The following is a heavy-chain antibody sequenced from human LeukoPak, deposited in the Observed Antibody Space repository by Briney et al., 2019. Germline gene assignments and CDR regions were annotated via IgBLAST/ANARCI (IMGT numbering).Heavy chain of an antibody. CDR3: VLVRGVIIIEYYFDY. CDR2: ISGSGGST. CDR1: GFTFSSYA. Sequence: GGSLRLSCAASGFTFSSYAMSWVRQAPGKGLEWVSAISGSGGSTYYADSVKGRFTISRDNPKNTLYLEMNSLRAEDTAVYYCVLVRGVIIIEYYFDYWGQGTLVTVSS. V-gene: IGHV3-23*01. J-gene: IGHJ4*02. D-gene: IGHD3-10*01.